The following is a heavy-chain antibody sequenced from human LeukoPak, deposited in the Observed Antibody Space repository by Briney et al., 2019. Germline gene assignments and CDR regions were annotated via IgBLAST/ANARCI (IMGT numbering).Heavy chain of an antibody. Sequence: ASVKVSCKASGYTFTGYYMHWVRQAPGQGLEWMGWINPNSGGTNYAQKFQGRVTMTRDTSISTAYMELSSLRSEDTAVYYCARGHYDSSGYPHYWGQGTLVTVSS. V-gene: IGHV1-2*02. CDR3: ARGHYDSSGYPHY. CDR2: INPNSGGT. CDR1: GYTFTGYY. D-gene: IGHD3-22*01. J-gene: IGHJ4*02.